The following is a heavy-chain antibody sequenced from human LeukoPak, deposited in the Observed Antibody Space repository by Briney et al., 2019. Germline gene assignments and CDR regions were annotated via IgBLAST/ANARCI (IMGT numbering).Heavy chain of an antibody. CDR1: GFTASGLW. Sequence: PGRSLRLSCAPAGFTASGLWMDCDRHHAAGGRMWLSYITEDGRGNTYRDSVRGRFTISRDNAKNTVHLQMNSLRVDDTAVDYCARDGQGPISLDYWGQGTPVTVSS. J-gene: IGHJ4*02. CDR2: ITEDGRGN. CDR3: ARDGQGPISLDY. D-gene: IGHD2/OR15-2a*01. V-gene: IGHV3-74*03.